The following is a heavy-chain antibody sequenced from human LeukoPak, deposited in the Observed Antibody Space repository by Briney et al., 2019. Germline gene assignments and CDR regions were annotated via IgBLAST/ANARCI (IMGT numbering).Heavy chain of an antibody. CDR1: GYTLTSYD. J-gene: IGHJ5*02. D-gene: IGHD3-22*01. CDR3: ASVGRIAYYYDSLDP. V-gene: IGHV1-8*01. CDR2: MNPNSGNT. Sequence: ASVKVSCKASGYTLTSYDINWVRQATGQGLEWMGWMNPNSGNTGYAQKFQGRVTMTRNTSISTAYMELSSLRSEDTAVYYCASVGRIAYYYDSLDPWGQGTLVTVSS.